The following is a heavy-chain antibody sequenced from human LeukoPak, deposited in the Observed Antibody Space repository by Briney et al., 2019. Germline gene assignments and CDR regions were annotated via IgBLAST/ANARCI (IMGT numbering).Heavy chain of an antibody. Sequence: GASVKVSCKASGYSFTGYYMHWLRQAPGQGLEWMGWINPNSGGTNYAQKLQGRVTMTRDTSIRTAYMELRSLRSDDTAVYYCARDSSGWYRWFDPWGQGTLVTVSS. D-gene: IGHD6-19*01. V-gene: IGHV1-2*02. CDR2: INPNSGGT. CDR3: ARDSSGWYRWFDP. CDR1: GYSFTGYY. J-gene: IGHJ5*02.